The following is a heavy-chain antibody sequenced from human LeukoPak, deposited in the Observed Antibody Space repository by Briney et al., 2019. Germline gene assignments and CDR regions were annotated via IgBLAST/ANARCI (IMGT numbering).Heavy chain of an antibody. D-gene: IGHD1-1*01. CDR1: GFTFSDYA. V-gene: IGHV3-21*01. J-gene: IGHJ4*02. CDR3: ARARRSMENDY. Sequence: GGSLRLSCAASGFTFSDYAMNWVRQAPGKGLEWVSSISSSSSYIYYADSVKGRFTISRDNAKNSLYLQMNSLRAEDTAVYYCARARRSMENDYWGQGTLVTVSS. CDR2: ISSSSSYI.